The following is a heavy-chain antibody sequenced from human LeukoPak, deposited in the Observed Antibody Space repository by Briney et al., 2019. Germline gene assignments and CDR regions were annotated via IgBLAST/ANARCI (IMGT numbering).Heavy chain of an antibody. Sequence: GGSLRLSCASSGFTFSSYWMHWVRKAPGKVLVWVSRINSDGSSTSYADCVKGRFTISRDNSKNTLYLQMNSLRVEDTAVYYCAKAPRFGDHATEYYYYYMHVWGKGTTVTVSS. CDR2: INSDGSST. CDR1: GFTFSSYW. D-gene: IGHD3-16*01. CDR3: AKAPRFGDHATEYYYYYMHV. J-gene: IGHJ6*03. V-gene: IGHV3-74*01.